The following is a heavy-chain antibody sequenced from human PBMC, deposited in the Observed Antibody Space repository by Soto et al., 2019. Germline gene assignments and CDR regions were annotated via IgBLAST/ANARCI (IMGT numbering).Heavy chain of an antibody. D-gene: IGHD2-2*01. CDR2: IRGFSPYT. Sequence: GGSLRLSCVASGFTFRTYTMNWVRQAPGKGLEWVSGIRGFSPYTFYAESVKGRFTISRSNAKNSLYLQMNSLGVEDTSVYYCEKNHTSQLYGMDVWGQGTTVTVSS. CDR3: EKNHTSQLYGMDV. V-gene: IGHV3-21*01. J-gene: IGHJ6*02. CDR1: GFTFRTYT.